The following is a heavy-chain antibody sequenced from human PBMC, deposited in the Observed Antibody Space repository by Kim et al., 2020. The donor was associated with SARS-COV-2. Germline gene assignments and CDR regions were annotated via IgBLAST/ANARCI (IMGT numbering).Heavy chain of an antibody. CDR2: I. V-gene: IGHV3-9*01. J-gene: IGHJ4*02. Sequence: IVYADSVKGRFNISRDNAKNSLYLQMNSLRAEDTALYYCAKESPGRHVDYWGQGTLVTVSS. CDR3: AKESPGRHVDY.